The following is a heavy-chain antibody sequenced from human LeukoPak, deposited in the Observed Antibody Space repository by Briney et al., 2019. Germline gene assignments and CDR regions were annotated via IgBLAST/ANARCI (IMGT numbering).Heavy chain of an antibody. J-gene: IGHJ4*02. CDR2: INPNSGGT. V-gene: IGHV1-2*02. CDR3: ARGFSSWYLSPYYLEY. D-gene: IGHD6-13*01. Sequence: ASVKVSCKASGYTFTGYYMHWVRQVPGQALEWMGWINPNSGGTNYAQKFQGRVTMTRDTSITTAYMELSRLRSDDTAVYYCARGFSSWYLSPYYLEYCGQGTPVNVSS. CDR1: GYTFTGYY.